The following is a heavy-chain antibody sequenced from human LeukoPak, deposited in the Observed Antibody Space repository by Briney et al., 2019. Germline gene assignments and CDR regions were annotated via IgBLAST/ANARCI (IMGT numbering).Heavy chain of an antibody. CDR3: ARTPSGPSPKYYYYYYGMDV. V-gene: IGHV4-4*07. J-gene: IGHJ6*02. CDR2: IYTNGAT. CDR1: GGSISDSY. Sequence: SETLSLTCTVSGGSISDSYCSWIRQPAGKGLEWIGRIYTNGATSYNPSLKSRVTMSVDTSMNQFSLKLSSVTAADTAVYYCARTPSGPSPKYYYYYYGMDVWGQGTTVTVSS.